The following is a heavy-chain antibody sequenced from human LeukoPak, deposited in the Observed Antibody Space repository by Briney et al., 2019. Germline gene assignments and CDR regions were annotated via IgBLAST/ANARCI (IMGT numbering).Heavy chain of an antibody. CDR2: IYKSGNT. CDR3: ARETIAVALSADY. D-gene: IGHD6-19*01. J-gene: IGHJ4*02. V-gene: IGHV4-61*02. Sequence: PSQTLSLTCNVSGVSLANGNYYWGWLRQPAGKGLEWIGRIYKSGNTYSSPSLKSRVTMSIHPPRNQFSLTLRSVTAADTAIYYCARETIAVALSADYWGQGALVTVSS. CDR1: GVSLANGNYY.